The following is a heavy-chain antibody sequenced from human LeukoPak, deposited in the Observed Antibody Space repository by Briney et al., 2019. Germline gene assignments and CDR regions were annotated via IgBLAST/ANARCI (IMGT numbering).Heavy chain of an antibody. CDR3: TTRVSSLGYCSSTSCRSADY. CDR2: IKSKTDGGTT. D-gene: IGHD2-2*01. CDR1: GFTFSNAW. J-gene: IGHJ4*02. V-gene: IGHV3-15*01. Sequence: GGSLRLSCAASGFTFSNAWMSWVRQAPGKGLEWVGRIKSKTDGGTTDYAAPVKGRFTISRDDSKNTLYLQMNSLKTEDIAVYYCTTRVSSLGYCSSTSCRSADYWGQGTLVTVSS.